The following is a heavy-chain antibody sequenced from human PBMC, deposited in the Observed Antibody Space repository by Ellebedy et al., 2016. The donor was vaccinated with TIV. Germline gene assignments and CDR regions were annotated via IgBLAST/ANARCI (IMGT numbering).Heavy chain of an antibody. CDR1: GFTFSDHY. CDR2: IKTDGSET. CDR3: ARDTVEVPGGDAFDF. J-gene: IGHJ3*01. D-gene: IGHD2-2*01. Sequence: GESLKISCAASGFTFSDHYMGWVRQAPGKGLEWVAHIKTDGSETYYVDSVKGRFTISRDNARKSLYLQVNSLRVGDTAVYYCARDTVEVPGGDAFDFWGQGTTVTVSS. V-gene: IGHV3-7*01.